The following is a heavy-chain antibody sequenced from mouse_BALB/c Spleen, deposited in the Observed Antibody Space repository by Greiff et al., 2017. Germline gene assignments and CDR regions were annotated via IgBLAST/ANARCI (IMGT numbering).Heavy chain of an antibody. CDR3: AESTMISWFDY. CDR2: IHYSGST. CDR1: GYSFTSCYS. Sequence: DVKLVESGPDLVKPSQSLSLTCTVTGYSFTSCYSWHWIRHFPGNKLEWMGYIHYSGSTNYNPSLKSRISNTRDTSKNQFFLQLNSVTTEDTATYCCAESTMISWFDYWGQGTLVTVSA. J-gene: IGHJ3*01. V-gene: IGHV3-1*02. D-gene: IGHD2-4*01.